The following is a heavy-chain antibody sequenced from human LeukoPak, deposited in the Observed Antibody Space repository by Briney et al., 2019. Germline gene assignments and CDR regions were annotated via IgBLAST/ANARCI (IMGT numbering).Heavy chain of an antibody. V-gene: IGHV3-48*04. J-gene: IGHJ5*02. CDR1: EFTFSSYS. CDR3: ARVRGESPRWFDP. D-gene: IGHD3-10*01. CDR2: ISSSGSTI. Sequence: GGSLRLSCAASEFTFSSYSMNWVRQAPGKGLEWVSYISSSGSTIYYADSVKGRFTISRDNAKNSLYLQMNSLRAEDTAVYYCARVRGESPRWFDPWGQGTLVTVSS.